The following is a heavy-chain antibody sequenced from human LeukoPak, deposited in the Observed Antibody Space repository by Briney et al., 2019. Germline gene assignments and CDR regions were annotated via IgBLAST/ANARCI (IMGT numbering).Heavy chain of an antibody. Sequence: GASVKVSCKASGYTFTSYGISWVRQAPGQGLEWMGWINPNSGGTNYAQKFQGRVTMTRDTSISTAYMELSRLRSDDTAVYYCARGRIAVSEGYYYYYMDVWGKGTTVTVSS. CDR1: GYTFTSYG. V-gene: IGHV1-2*02. J-gene: IGHJ6*03. CDR3: ARGRIAVSEGYYYYYMDV. CDR2: INPNSGGT. D-gene: IGHD6-19*01.